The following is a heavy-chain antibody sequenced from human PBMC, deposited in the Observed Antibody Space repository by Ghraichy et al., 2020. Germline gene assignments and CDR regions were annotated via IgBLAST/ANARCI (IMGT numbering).Heavy chain of an antibody. D-gene: IGHD2-15*01. Sequence: GESLNISCETSGYIFVTQWIAWVRQRPGKGLEWVGIILPSDSDTRYGPSFQGHVTISADRSRRTTSLQWSSLEASDSAMYYCAPGSLCRSGSCYDSWGQGTLVTVSS. J-gene: IGHJ4*02. CDR1: GYIFVTQW. V-gene: IGHV5-51*01. CDR3: APGSLCRSGSCYDS. CDR2: ILPSDSDT.